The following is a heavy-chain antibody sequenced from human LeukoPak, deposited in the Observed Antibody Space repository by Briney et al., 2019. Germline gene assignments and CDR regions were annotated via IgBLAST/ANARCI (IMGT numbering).Heavy chain of an antibody. CDR1: GGSISNINYY. D-gene: IGHD6-25*01. J-gene: IGHJ4*02. V-gene: IGHV4-39*07. CDR3: ASFPATATDDY. CDR2: IYYSGST. Sequence: SETLSLTCTVSGGSISNINYYWGWIRQPPGKGLEWIGSIYYSGSTYYNPSLKSRFTISVDTSKNQFSLKLSSVTAADTAVYYCASFPATATDDYWGQGTLVTVSS.